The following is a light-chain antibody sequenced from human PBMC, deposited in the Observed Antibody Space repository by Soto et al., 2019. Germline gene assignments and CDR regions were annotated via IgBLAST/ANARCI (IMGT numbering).Light chain of an antibody. CDR2: ATS. V-gene: IGKV3-20*01. CDR3: QQYGSSPFT. Sequence: ESVLTQSPGTLSLSPGERATLSGRASQSIGGSYLACDQQKPGQAPRLLIYATSNRATGIPDRFSGSGSETDFTLTIRRLEPADFAVYYCQQYGSSPFTFGPGTKVPIK. J-gene: IGKJ3*01. CDR1: QSIGGSY.